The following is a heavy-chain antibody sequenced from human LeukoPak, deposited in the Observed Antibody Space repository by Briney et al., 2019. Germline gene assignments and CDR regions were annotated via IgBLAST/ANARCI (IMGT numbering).Heavy chain of an antibody. CDR2: IKQDGSER. CDR3: ARAENGAFDI. J-gene: IGHJ3*02. Sequence: GGSLRLSCAGFGFTFGTYWMGWVRQAPGQGLEWVANIKQDGSERYNVDSVKGRFTISRDNVKNSLYLQMNSLRAEDTAVYYCARAENGAFDIWGQGTMVTVSS. V-gene: IGHV3-7*04. CDR1: GFTFGTYW.